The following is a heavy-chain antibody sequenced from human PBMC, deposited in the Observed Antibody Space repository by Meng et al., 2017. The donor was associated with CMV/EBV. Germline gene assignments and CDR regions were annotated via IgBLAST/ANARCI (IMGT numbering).Heavy chain of an antibody. V-gene: IGHV3-23*03. CDR3: ARTRTTYGYYGMDV. CDR2: IYSGGSST. Sequence: SGFTFSSYAMSWVRQAPGKGREWASVIYSGGSSTYYADSVKGRFTISRDNSKNTLYLQMNSLRAEDTALYHCARTRTTYGYYGMDVWGQGTTVTVSS. J-gene: IGHJ6*02. CDR1: GFTFSSYA. D-gene: IGHD2/OR15-2a*01.